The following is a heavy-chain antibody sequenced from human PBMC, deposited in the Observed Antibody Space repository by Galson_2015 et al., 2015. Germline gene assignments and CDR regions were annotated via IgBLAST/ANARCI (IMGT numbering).Heavy chain of an antibody. CDR3: ARPSRPGIAAAGQEAFDI. CDR1: GYSFTSYW. Sequence: QSGAEVKKPGESLRISRKGSGYSFTSYWIGWVRQMPGKGLEWMGIIYPGDSDTRYSPSFQGQVTISADKSISTAYLQWSSLKASDTAMYYCARPSRPGIAAAGQEAFDIWGQGTMVTVSS. CDR2: IYPGDSDT. D-gene: IGHD6-13*01. V-gene: IGHV5-51*01. J-gene: IGHJ3*02.